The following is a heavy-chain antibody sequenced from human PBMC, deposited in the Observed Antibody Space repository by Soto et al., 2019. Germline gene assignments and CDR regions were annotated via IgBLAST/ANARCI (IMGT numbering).Heavy chain of an antibody. CDR3: ARADYEILPGSYAMDV. V-gene: IGHV4-4*07. J-gene: IGHJ6*02. D-gene: IGHD3-9*01. CDR1: DDFISSYY. Sequence: QVQLQESGPRLVKPSETLSLTCTVSDDFISSYYWNWIRQPAGKGLEWIGRVSTSGATNYNPSLESRVTMSVDTSKKQFSLKLTSVTAAETAVYFCARADYEILPGSYAMDVWGQGTTVTVSS. CDR2: VSTSGAT.